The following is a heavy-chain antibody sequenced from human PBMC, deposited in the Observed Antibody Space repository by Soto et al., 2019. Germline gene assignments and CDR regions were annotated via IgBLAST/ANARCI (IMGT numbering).Heavy chain of an antibody. V-gene: IGHV5-51*01. CDR3: ARGGVSTRNFDY. Sequence: GDSLKISCKGSGYNFAGYWIAWVRQMPGKGLELMGIIYPSDSDTRYRPSFQGQVTISADKSISSAYLQWSSLRASDTAMYYCARGGVSTRNFDYWGQGTPVTVYS. CDR1: GYNFAGYW. D-gene: IGHD3-3*01. J-gene: IGHJ4*02. CDR2: IYPSDSDT.